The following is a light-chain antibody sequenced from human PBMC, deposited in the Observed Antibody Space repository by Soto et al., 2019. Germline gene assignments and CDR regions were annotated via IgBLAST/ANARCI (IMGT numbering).Light chain of an antibody. J-gene: IGKJ1*01. CDR2: GAS. V-gene: IGKV3-15*01. CDR1: QRLSSN. Sequence: EIVLTQSPDTLSLSPGERATLSCRASQRLSSNLAWYQQRPGQAPRLLIYGASIRATDIPARFIGSGSGTEFTLTISSLQSEDFAVYYCQQYINWPRTFGQGTKVDIK. CDR3: QQYINWPRT.